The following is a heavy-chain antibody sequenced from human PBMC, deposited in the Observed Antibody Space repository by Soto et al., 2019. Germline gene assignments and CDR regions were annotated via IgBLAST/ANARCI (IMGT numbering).Heavy chain of an antibody. D-gene: IGHD1-26*01. V-gene: IGHV3-74*01. CDR3: ARGGAMGVDY. J-gene: IGHJ4*02. Sequence: GGSLRLSCRGSGFTFSNSWMHWVRHTPGKGLVWVSRINNDGSNAAYADSVKGRLTVSRDNAKNTVYLHVNTLRDEDTAVYYCARGGAMGVDYWGQGTLVTVSS. CDR1: GFTFSNSW. CDR2: INNDGSNA.